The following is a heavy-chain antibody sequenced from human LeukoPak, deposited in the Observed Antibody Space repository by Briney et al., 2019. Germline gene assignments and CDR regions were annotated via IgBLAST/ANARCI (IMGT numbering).Heavy chain of an antibody. CDR2: ISAYNGNT. J-gene: IGHJ3*02. Sequence: ASVKVSCKASGYTFTSYGISWVRQAPGQGLEWMGWISAYNGNTNYAQKLQGRVTMTTDTSTSTAYMELRSLRSEDTAVYYCARGTYYYDSSGYSDGRENAFDIWGQGTMVTVSS. CDR1: GYTFTSYG. CDR3: ARGTYYYDSSGYSDGRENAFDI. D-gene: IGHD3-22*01. V-gene: IGHV1-18*01.